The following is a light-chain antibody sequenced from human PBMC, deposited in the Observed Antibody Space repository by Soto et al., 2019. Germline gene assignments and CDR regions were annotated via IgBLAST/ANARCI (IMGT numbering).Light chain of an antibody. CDR2: GNS. J-gene: IGLJ3*02. Sequence: QSALTQPASVSGSPGQSITISCTGTSSDVGGYNYVSWYQQHPGKAPKLLIFGNSHRPSGVPDRFFGSKSGTSASLAITGLQAEDEADYYCQSYDRSLSGSVFGGGTKLTVL. V-gene: IGLV2-14*01. CDR3: QSYDRSLSGSV. CDR1: SSDVGGYNY.